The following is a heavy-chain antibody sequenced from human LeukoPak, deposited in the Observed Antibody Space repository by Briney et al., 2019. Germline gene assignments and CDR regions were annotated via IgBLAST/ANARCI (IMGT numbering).Heavy chain of an antibody. CDR3: ARDNRGEYYYDSSGYLSADNWFDP. CDR1: GGTFSSYA. D-gene: IGHD3-22*01. V-gene: IGHV1-69*05. CDR2: IIPIFGTA. J-gene: IGHJ5*02. Sequence: SVKVSCKASGGTFSSYAISWVRQAPGQGLEWMGGIIPIFGTANYAQKFQGRVTITTDESTSTAYMELSSLRSEDTAVYYCARDNRGEYYYDSSGYLSADNWFDPWGQGTLVTVSS.